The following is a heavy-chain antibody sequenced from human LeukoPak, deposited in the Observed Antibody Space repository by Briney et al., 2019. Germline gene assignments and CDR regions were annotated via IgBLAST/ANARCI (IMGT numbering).Heavy chain of an antibody. CDR3: ARSTGDRFDP. D-gene: IGHD7-27*01. J-gene: IGHJ5*02. CDR1: GFTVSSNY. V-gene: IGHV3-66*01. Sequence: PGGSLRLSCAASGFTVSSNYMSWVRQAAGKGLEWVSVIYSGATTYYADSVKGRFTISRDNSKNTLYLQMNSLRAEDTAVYYCARSTGDRFDPWGQGTLVTVSS. CDR2: IYSGATT.